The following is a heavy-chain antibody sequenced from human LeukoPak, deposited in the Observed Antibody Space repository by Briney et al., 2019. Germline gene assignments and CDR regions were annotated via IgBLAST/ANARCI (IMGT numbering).Heavy chain of an antibody. D-gene: IGHD3-16*02. CDR3: ARDNLSGLDY. J-gene: IGHJ4*02. Sequence: SQTLSLTCTVSGGPVNSGGVYWSWIRQPAGKGLEWIGRIYTSGRTNYNPSLKSRVTISLDTSQNQFSLNLNSVTAADTAVYFCARDNLSGLDYWGQGTLVTVSS. CDR2: IYTSGRT. V-gene: IGHV4-61*02. CDR1: GGPVNSGGVY.